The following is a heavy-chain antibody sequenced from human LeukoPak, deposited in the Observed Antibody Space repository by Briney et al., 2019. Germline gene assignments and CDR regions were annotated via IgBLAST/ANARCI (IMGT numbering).Heavy chain of an antibody. D-gene: IGHD3-3*01. J-gene: IGHJ6*02. CDR3: ARQPPPGYYDFWSGYCSSRNYYYYGMDV. CDR2: ISSSGSTI. V-gene: IGHV3-11*01. CDR1: GFTFSDYY. Sequence: AGVSLRLSCAVSGFTFSDYYMSWIRQAPGKGLEWVSYISSSGSTIYYADSVKGRFTISRDNAKNSLYLQMNSLRAEDTAVYYCARQPPPGYYDFWSGYCSSRNYYYYGMDVWGQGTTVTVSS.